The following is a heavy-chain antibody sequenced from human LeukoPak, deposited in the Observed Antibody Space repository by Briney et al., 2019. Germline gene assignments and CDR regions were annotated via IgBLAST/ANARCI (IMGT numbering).Heavy chain of an antibody. CDR3: ASGRDGYIGSSDY. V-gene: IGHV3-11*04. Sequence: PGGSLRLSCAASGLTFGNYYMSWIRQAPGKGLEWVSYIISSGSTIYYADSVKGRFTISRDHAKNSLYLQMNSLRAEDTAVYYCASGRDGYIGSSDYWGQGTLVTVPS. J-gene: IGHJ4*02. CDR2: IISSGSTI. D-gene: IGHD5-24*01. CDR1: GLTFGNYY.